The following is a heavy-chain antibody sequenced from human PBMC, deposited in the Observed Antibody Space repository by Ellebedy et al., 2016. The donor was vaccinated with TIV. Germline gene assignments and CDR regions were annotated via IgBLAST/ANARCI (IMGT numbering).Heavy chain of an antibody. CDR1: GFTVFNNY. CDR2: IYSSGTT. D-gene: IGHD6-13*01. J-gene: IGHJ1*01. CDR3: VKVDLYGNSWQSAEYFQH. V-gene: IGHV3-66*03. Sequence: GESLKISXAASGFTVFNNYMNWVRQAPGKGLEWVSLIYSSGTTYYADSVKGRFTISRDNSKNTLYLQMSSLRLEDTAVYYCVKVDLYGNSWQSAEYFQHWGQGSLVTVSS.